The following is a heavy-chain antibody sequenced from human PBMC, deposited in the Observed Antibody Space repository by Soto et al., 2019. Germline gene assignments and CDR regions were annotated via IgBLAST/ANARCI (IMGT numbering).Heavy chain of an antibody. CDR3: ARDCSSTSCYAYP. V-gene: IGHV1-69*04. CDR2: IIPILGIA. D-gene: IGHD2-2*01. J-gene: IGHJ5*02. CDR1: GGTFSSYT. Sequence: SVKVSCKASGGTFSSYTISWVRQAPGQGLEWMGRIIPILGIANYAQKFQGRVTITADKSTSTAYMELSSLRSEDTAVYYCARDCSSTSCYAYPWGQGTLVTVSS.